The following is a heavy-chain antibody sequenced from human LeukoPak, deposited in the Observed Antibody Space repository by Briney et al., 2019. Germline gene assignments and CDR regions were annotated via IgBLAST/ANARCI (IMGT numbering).Heavy chain of an antibody. V-gene: IGHV3-23*01. Sequence: GGSLRLYCAASGFTFSSYAMRWVRQAPGKGLEWVSAISGSGGSTYYADSVKGRFTISRDNSKNTLYLQMNSLRAEDTAVYYCAKIYDSSGYYLSYFDYWGQGTLVTVSS. CDR1: GFTFSSYA. J-gene: IGHJ4*02. D-gene: IGHD3-22*01. CDR3: AKIYDSSGYYLSYFDY. CDR2: ISGSGGST.